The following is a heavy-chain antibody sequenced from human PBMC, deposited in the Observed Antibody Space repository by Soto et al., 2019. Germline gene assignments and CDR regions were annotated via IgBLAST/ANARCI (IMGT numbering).Heavy chain of an antibody. CDR3: ARGGRCTSTSCYADFYRGMDV. J-gene: IGHJ6*02. V-gene: IGHV1-18*04. D-gene: IGHD2-2*01. Sequence: ASVKVSCKASGYTLTSYGLSWVRQAPGQGLEWMGWISGYSGNTNFAQKFQGRLTMTTDTSTSTAYMELRSLRSDDTAVYYCARGGRCTSTSCYADFYRGMDVWGQGTTVTVS. CDR1: GYTLTSYG. CDR2: ISGYSGNT.